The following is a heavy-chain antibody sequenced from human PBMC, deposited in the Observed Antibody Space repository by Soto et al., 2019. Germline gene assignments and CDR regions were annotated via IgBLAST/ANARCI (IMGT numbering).Heavy chain of an antibody. J-gene: IGHJ6*02. CDR2: INYDGYS. CDR3: ARHGFGPLHGLVDV. Sequence: QVQLQESGPGLVKPSETLSLTCTVSGGSITNYYCSWFRQPPGEGLEWVGYINYDGYSAYNLSLKRRVTLSMDASKTQFSLMMESVTAAETAVYYCARHGFGPLHGLVDVWGPGTTVIVSS. CDR1: GGSITNYY. V-gene: IGHV4-59*08. D-gene: IGHD3-10*01.